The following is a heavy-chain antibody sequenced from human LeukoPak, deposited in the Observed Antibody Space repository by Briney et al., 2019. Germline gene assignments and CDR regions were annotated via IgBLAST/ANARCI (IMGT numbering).Heavy chain of an antibody. CDR1: GFTFSSHW. V-gene: IGHV3-7*01. D-gene: IGHD6-13*01. CDR3: ARSPRGQQLVRDYYYYGMDV. J-gene: IGHJ6*02. CDR2: IKQDGSEK. Sequence: GGSLRLSCAASGFTFSSHWMSWVRQAPGKGLEWVANIKQDGSEKYYVDSVKGRFTISRDNAKNSLYLQMNSLRAEDTAVYYCARSPRGQQLVRDYYYYGMDVWGQGTTVTVSS.